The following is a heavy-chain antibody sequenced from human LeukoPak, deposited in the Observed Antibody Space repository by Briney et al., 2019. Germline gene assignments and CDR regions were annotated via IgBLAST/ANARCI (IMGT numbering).Heavy chain of an antibody. CDR2: ISWNSGRI. CDR1: GFTFDDHA. Sequence: GGSLRLSCAASGFTFDDHAMHWVRQAPGKGLEWVSGISWNSGRIGYADSVKGRFTISRDNAKNSLYLQMNSLRAEDTAVYYCARGSEQWLASGAFDIWGQGTMVTVSS. CDR3: ARGSEQWLASGAFDI. J-gene: IGHJ3*02. D-gene: IGHD6-19*01. V-gene: IGHV3-9*01.